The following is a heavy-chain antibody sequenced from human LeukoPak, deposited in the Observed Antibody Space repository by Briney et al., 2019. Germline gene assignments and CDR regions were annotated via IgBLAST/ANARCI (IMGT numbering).Heavy chain of an antibody. V-gene: IGHV4-30-2*01. J-gene: IGHJ5*02. D-gene: IGHD6-19*01. Sequence: SETLSLTCTVSGGSISSGVYYWSWIRQPPGKGLEWIGYIYHSGSTYYNPSLKSRVTISVDRSKNQFSLKLSSVTAADTAVYYCARGGLAVVPFDPWGQGTLVTVSS. CDR3: ARGGLAVVPFDP. CDR2: IYHSGST. CDR1: GGSISSGVYY.